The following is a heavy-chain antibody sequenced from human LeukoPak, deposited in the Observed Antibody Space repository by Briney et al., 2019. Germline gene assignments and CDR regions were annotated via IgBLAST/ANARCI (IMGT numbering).Heavy chain of an antibody. J-gene: IGHJ4*02. Sequence: SETLSLTCAVYGGAFSGYYWSWIRQPPGKGLEWIGEINHSGSTNYNPSLKSRVTISVDTSKNQFSLKLSSVTAADTAVYYCARGAGGSGSYFDYWGQGTLVTASS. CDR2: INHSGST. CDR3: ARGAGGSGSYFDY. V-gene: IGHV4-34*01. D-gene: IGHD3-10*01. CDR1: GGAFSGYY.